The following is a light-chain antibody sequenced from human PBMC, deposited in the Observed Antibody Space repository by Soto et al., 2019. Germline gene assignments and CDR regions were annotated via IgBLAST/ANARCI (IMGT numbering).Light chain of an antibody. J-gene: IGLJ3*02. CDR3: SSFTSSETRV. Sequence: QSALTQPPSVSGSPGQSVTISCTGTSSDVGRYDRVSWYQQPPGTAPKLIIYEVRNRPSGVPDRFSGSKSGNTASLTISGLQAEDEADYHCSSFTSSETRVFGGGTKLTV. CDR2: EVR. CDR1: SSDVGRYDR. V-gene: IGLV2-18*02.